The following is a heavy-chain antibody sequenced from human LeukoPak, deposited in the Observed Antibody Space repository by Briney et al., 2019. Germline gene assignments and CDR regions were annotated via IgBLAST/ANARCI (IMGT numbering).Heavy chain of an antibody. V-gene: IGHV3-9*01. CDR1: GFTFGDYA. CDR2: ISWNSGSI. Sequence: SLRLSCAASGFTFGDYAMHWVRQAPGKGLECVSGISWNSGSIGYADSVKGRFTISRDNAKNSLFLQMNSLRPEDTALYYCAKDEGIQVWTYAAVYWGQGTLVTVSS. D-gene: IGHD5-18*01. CDR3: AKDEGIQVWTYAAVY. J-gene: IGHJ4*02.